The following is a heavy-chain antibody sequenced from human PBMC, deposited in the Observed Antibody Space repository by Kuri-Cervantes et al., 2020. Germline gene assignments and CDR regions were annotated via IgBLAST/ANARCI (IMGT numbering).Heavy chain of an antibody. V-gene: IGHV3-11*04. J-gene: IGHJ6*03. CDR3: ARDYLEVFGVVINYYYYYYMDV. D-gene: IGHD3-3*01. CDR1: GFTFSDYY. CDR2: ISSSGSYI. Sequence: GESLKISCAASGFTFSDYYMSWIRQAPGKGLEWVSYISSSGSYIYYADSVKGRFTISRDNAKNSLYLQMNSLRAEDTAVYYCARDYLEVFGVVINYYYYYYMDVWGKGTTVTVSS.